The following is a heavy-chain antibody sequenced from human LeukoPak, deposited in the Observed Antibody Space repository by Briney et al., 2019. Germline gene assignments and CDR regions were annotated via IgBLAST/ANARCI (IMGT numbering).Heavy chain of an antibody. V-gene: IGHV3-30-3*01. Sequence: GRSLRLSCAASGFTFSNYAVHWVRQAPGKGLEWVSIVSYDGSNEYYADSVKGRFTISRDNSKNTLYLQMSSLRAEDTAVYYCAREGDYYDSSGYAPSFDYWGQGTLVTVSS. J-gene: IGHJ4*02. CDR3: AREGDYYDSSGYAPSFDY. CDR1: GFTFSNYA. D-gene: IGHD3-22*01. CDR2: VSYDGSNE.